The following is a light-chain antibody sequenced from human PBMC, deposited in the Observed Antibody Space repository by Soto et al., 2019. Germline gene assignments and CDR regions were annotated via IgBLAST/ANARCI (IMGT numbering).Light chain of an antibody. V-gene: IGKV3-20*01. Sequence: ELVLTQSPGTLSLSPGERATLSCRASQSIIISYLAWYQQKPGQAPRLLIYGASSRATGIPDRFSGSGSGTDFTLTISRLEPEDFAVYYCQQYGGSFTFGPGTKVDIK. J-gene: IGKJ3*01. CDR1: QSIIISY. CDR2: GAS. CDR3: QQYGGSFT.